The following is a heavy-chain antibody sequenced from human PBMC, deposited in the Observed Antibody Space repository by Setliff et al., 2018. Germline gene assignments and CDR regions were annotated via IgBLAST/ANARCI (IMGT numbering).Heavy chain of an antibody. V-gene: IGHV5-51*01. CDR3: ARVYYDSTGYRIPFDY. J-gene: IGHJ4*02. D-gene: IGHD3-22*01. Sequence: ESLKISCKGSGYSFSNFWIGWVRQMPGKGLEWMGIIYPGDSHTRYSPSFQGQVTMSADKSINTAYLQWSSLKASDTAMYYCARVYYDSTGYRIPFDYWGQGTLVTVSS. CDR1: GYSFSNFW. CDR2: IYPGDSHT.